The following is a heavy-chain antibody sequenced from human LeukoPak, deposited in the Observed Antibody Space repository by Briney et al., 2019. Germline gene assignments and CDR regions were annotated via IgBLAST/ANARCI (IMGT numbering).Heavy chain of an antibody. CDR2: TYYSGST. CDR1: GGSISSHY. D-gene: IGHD3-22*01. V-gene: IGHV4-59*11. Sequence: PSETLSLTCTVSGGSISSHYWSWIRQPPGKGLEWIGYTYYSGSTNYNPSLKSRVTISVDTSKNQFSLKLSSVTAADTAVYYCARGDSSGDHYYYMDVWGKGTTVTVSS. CDR3: ARGDSSGDHYYYMDV. J-gene: IGHJ6*03.